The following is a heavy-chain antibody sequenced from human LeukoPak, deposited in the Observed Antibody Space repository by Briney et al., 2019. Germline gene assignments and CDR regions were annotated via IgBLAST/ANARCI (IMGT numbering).Heavy chain of an antibody. J-gene: IGHJ4*02. CDR1: GYTFTGYY. CDR3: ARDAGKYSSSSGDY. CDR2: INPNSGGT. Sequence: GASVKVSCKASGYTFTGYYMHWVRQAPGQGLEWKGWINPNSGGTNYAQKFQGRVTMTRDTSISTAYMELSRLRSDDTAVYYCARDAGKYSSSSGDYWGQGTLVTVSS. V-gene: IGHV1-2*02. D-gene: IGHD6-6*01.